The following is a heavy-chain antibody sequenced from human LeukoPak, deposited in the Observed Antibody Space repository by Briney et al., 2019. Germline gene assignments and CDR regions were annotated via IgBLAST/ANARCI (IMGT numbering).Heavy chain of an antibody. J-gene: IGHJ4*02. CDR1: GFTFSSYA. CDR3: ARDSSGYQ. D-gene: IGHD3-22*01. V-gene: IGHV3-7*01. CDR2: IKEDGSEK. Sequence: GALRLSCAASGFTFSSYAMSWVRQAPGKGLEWVANIKEDGSEKYYGDSVKGRFTISRDNAKNSLYLQMNSLRAEDTAVYYCARDSSGYQWGQGTLVTVSS.